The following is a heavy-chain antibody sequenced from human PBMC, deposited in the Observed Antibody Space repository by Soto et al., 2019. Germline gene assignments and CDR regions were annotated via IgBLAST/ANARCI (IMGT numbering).Heavy chain of an antibody. J-gene: IGHJ3*01. CDR3: GRDRSGGIIDA. V-gene: IGHV1-18*01. Sequence: QVQLVQSGAEVKKPGASVKVSCKTSGYTFTGYGINWVRQAPGHGLEWMGGISVSNGNTKYGQNIQDRVTMTTDTSTGTAYMELRTLRSDDTAVYFCGRDRSGGIIDAWGQGTMLIVSS. CDR2: ISVSNGNT. CDR1: GYTFTGYG. D-gene: IGHD2-15*01.